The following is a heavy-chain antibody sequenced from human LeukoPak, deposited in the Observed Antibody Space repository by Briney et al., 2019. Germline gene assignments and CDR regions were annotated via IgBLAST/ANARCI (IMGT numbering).Heavy chain of an antibody. CDR3: AATDLGDY. Sequence: ASVKVSCKASGYTFTSYAMHWVRQAPGQRPEWMGWINAGNGNTKYFQKFQGRVTFTRDTSACTAYMELSSLRSEDTAVYYCAATDLGDYWGQGTLVTVSS. J-gene: IGHJ4*02. V-gene: IGHV1-3*01. CDR2: INAGNGNT. CDR1: GYTFTSYA. D-gene: IGHD4-17*01.